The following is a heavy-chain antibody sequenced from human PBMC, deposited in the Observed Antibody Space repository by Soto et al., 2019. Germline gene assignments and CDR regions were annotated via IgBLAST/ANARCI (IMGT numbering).Heavy chain of an antibody. J-gene: IGHJ6*02. CDR2: IIPIFGIP. Sequence: SVKVSCKASGGTFSRYSITWVRQAPGHGLEWIGRIIPIFGIPTYAQKFQGRVTITADESTSTAYMGLSSLRSDDTAVYYCAREDRDRETGLVPAAIDGMDVWGQGTTVTVSS. CDR3: AREDRDRETGLVPAAIDGMDV. V-gene: IGHV1-69*13. CDR1: GGTFSRYS. D-gene: IGHD2-2*01.